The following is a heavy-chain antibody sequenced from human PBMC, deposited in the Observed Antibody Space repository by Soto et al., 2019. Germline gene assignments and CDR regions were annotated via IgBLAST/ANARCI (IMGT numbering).Heavy chain of an antibody. CDR2: ISGSGGST. CDR3: ARVYSSAWLDY. V-gene: IGHV3-23*01. CDR1: GVTVNIYA. Sequence: HPGGSLRLCCAASGVTVNIYAVGWVRQAPGKGLEWVSAISGSGGSTYYADSVKGRFTISRDTSKNQFSLQLSSVTAADTAVYFCARVYSSAWLDYWGQGALVTVSS. D-gene: IGHD6-19*01. J-gene: IGHJ4*02.